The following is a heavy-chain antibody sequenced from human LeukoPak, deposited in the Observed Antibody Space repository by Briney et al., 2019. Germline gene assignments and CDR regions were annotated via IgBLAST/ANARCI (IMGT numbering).Heavy chain of an antibody. CDR2: ISWDGGST. D-gene: IGHD2-8*01. Sequence: GGSLRLSCAASGFTFDDYTMHWVRQAPGKGLEWVSLISWDGGSTYYADSVKGRFTTSRDNSKNSLYLQMNSLRTEDTALYYCAKDIARYCTNGVCFAMDVWGKGTTVTVSS. CDR1: GFTFDDYT. CDR3: AKDIARYCTNGVCFAMDV. J-gene: IGHJ6*04. V-gene: IGHV3-43*01.